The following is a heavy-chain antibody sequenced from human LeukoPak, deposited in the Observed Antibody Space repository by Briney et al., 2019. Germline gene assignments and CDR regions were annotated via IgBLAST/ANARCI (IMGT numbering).Heavy chain of an antibody. CDR3: AREHTVWVAFDI. V-gene: IGHV1-3*01. CDR2: INAGNGNT. J-gene: IGHJ3*02. Sequence: GASVKVSCKASGYTFTSYAMHWVRQAPGQRLEWMGWINAGNGNTKYSQKFQGRVTITRDTSASTAYMELSSLRSEDTAVYYCAREHTVWVAFDIWGQGAMVTVSS. CDR1: GYTFTSYA. D-gene: IGHD4-17*01.